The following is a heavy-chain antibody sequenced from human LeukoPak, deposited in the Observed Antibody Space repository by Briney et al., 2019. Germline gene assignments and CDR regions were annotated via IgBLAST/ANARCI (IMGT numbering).Heavy chain of an antibody. V-gene: IGHV5-10-1*01. CDR2: IIPSDSYT. J-gene: IGHJ4*02. D-gene: IGHD6-13*01. CDR1: GYRLNNYW. CDR3: ARLYSSSWYVSEY. Sequence: GGSPETPLKGFGYRLNNYWLSWVRPIPGKGLEGMGRIIPSDSYTNYSPSFQGHVTISADKSISTAYLQWSSLKASDTAMYYCARLYSSSWYVSEYWGQGNLVSVSS.